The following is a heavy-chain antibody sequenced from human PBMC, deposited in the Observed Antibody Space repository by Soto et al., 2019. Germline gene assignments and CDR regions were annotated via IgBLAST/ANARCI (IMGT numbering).Heavy chain of an antibody. CDR2: INPSGGST. J-gene: IGHJ4*02. V-gene: IGHV1-46*01. Sequence: ASVKVSCKAPGYTFTSYYMHWVRQAPGQGLEWMGIINPSGGSTSYAQKFQGRVTMTRDTSTSTVYMELSSLRSEDTAVYYCARDVDTAMVMGYFDYWGQGTLVTVSS. D-gene: IGHD5-18*01. CDR1: GYTFTSYY. CDR3: ARDVDTAMVMGYFDY.